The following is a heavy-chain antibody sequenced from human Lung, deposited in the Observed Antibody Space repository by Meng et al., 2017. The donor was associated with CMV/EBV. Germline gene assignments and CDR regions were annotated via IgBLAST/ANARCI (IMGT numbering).Heavy chain of an antibody. Sequence: SGPXLVXPTQTLTLTCTFSGFSLSTSGMRVSWIRQPPGKALEWLARIDWDDDKFYSTSLKTRLTISKDTYKNQVVLTMTNMNPVDTATYYCARIADGSYNGDWGQGTLVTVSS. J-gene: IGHJ4*02. CDR2: IDWDDDK. CDR1: GFSLSTSGMR. CDR3: ARIADGSYNGD. D-gene: IGHD1-26*01. V-gene: IGHV2-70D*14.